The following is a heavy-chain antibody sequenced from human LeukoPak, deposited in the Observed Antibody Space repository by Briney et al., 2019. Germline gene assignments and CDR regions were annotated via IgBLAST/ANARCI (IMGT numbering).Heavy chain of an antibody. CDR3: ASVFETSTNWEVFDI. Sequence: ASVKVSCKASGYSFTGYYMHWVRQAPGQGLEWMGCINPNSGGTDYAQKFQGRVTMTRDTSISTAYMELSRLTSDDTAVYYCASVFETSTNWEVFDIWGQGTVVSVSS. CDR2: INPNSGGT. J-gene: IGHJ3*02. CDR1: GYSFTGYY. V-gene: IGHV1-2*02. D-gene: IGHD5/OR15-5a*01.